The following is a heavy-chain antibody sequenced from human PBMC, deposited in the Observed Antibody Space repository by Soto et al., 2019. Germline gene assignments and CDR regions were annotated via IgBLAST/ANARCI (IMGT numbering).Heavy chain of an antibody. CDR2: ISGSGDIT. J-gene: IGHJ6*02. Sequence: EVQLLESGGGLVQPGGSLRLSCAASGFTFSSYAMSWVRQAPGKGLEWVSAISGSGDITYYADSVKGRFAISRDNSKNTLYLQMNSLRAEDTAVYYCAKDTYLDYSDSSGYYPWYYYGLDVWGQGTTVTVSS. CDR1: GFTFSSYA. D-gene: IGHD3-22*01. CDR3: AKDTYLDYSDSSGYYPWYYYGLDV. V-gene: IGHV3-23*01.